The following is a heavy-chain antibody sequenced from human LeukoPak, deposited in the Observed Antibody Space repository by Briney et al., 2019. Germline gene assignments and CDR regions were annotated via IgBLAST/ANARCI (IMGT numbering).Heavy chain of an antibody. V-gene: IGHV3-7*01. Sequence: GGSLRLSCAGSGFPFSSDAMNWVRQAPGKGLEWVANIKQDGSEKYYVDSVKGRFTISRDNAKNSLYLQMSSLRAEDTAVYYCARDKVVGATHFDYWGQGTLVTVSS. CDR1: GFPFSSDA. D-gene: IGHD1-26*01. CDR2: IKQDGSEK. J-gene: IGHJ4*02. CDR3: ARDKVVGATHFDY.